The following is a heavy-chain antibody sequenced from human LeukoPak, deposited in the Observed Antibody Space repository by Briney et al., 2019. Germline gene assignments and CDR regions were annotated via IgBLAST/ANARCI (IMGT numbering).Heavy chain of an antibody. CDR2: INPSGGST. V-gene: IGHV1-46*01. CDR3: ARDKDYSESGLLGYYYYYMDV. D-gene: IGHD4-11*01. Sequence: ASVKVSCKASGYTFTSYYMHWVRQAPGQGLEWMGIINPSGGSTSYAQKFQGRVTMTRDTSTSTVYMGLSSLRSEDTAVYYCARDKDYSESGLLGYYYYYMDVWGKGTTVTVSS. J-gene: IGHJ6*03. CDR1: GYTFTSYY.